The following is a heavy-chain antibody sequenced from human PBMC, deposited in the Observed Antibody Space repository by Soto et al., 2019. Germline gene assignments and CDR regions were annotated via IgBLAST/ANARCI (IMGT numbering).Heavy chain of an antibody. CDR2: INAGNGNT. V-gene: IGHV1-3*05. D-gene: IGHD6-19*01. CDR3: ARAVAVAADFDY. CDR1: GYTFTGYA. Sequence: QVQLVQSGAEEKKPGASVKVYCKASGYTFTGYAMHWVRQAPGQRLEWMGWINAGNGNTKYSQKFQGRVTITRDTSASTAYMELSSLRSEDTAVYYCARAVAVAADFDYWVQGTLVTVSS. J-gene: IGHJ4*02.